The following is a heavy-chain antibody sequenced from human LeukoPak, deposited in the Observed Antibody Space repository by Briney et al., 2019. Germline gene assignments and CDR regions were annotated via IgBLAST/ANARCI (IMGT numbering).Heavy chain of an antibody. CDR1: GYTFTGYY. Sequence: ASVKVSCKASGYTFTGYYMHWVRQAPGQGLEWMGWIDPNSGGTNYAQKFQGRVTMTRDTSISTAYMELSRLRSDDTAVYYCARALYCSSTSCYRSWFDPWGQGTLVTVSS. CDR3: ARALYCSSTSCYRSWFDP. V-gene: IGHV1-2*02. J-gene: IGHJ5*02. D-gene: IGHD2-2*01. CDR2: IDPNSGGT.